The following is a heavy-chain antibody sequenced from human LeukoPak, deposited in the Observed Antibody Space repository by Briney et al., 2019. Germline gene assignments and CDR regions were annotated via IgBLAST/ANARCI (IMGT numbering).Heavy chain of an antibody. CDR3: ARDRGYSSSWYGDLEDY. Sequence: GASVKVSCKASGYTFTGYYMNWVRQAPGQGLEWMGWINPNSGGTKYAQKFQGRVTMTRDTSISTAYMELSRLRSDDTAVYYCARDRGYSSSWYGDLEDYWGQGTLVTVSS. J-gene: IGHJ4*02. CDR1: GYTFTGYY. V-gene: IGHV1-2*02. D-gene: IGHD6-13*01. CDR2: INPNSGGT.